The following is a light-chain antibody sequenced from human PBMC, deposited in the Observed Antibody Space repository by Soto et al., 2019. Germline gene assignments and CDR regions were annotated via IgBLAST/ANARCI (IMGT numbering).Light chain of an antibody. J-gene: IGKJ4*01. CDR2: AAS. CDR1: QGISNY. V-gene: IGKV1-27*01. Sequence: DIQMTQSPSSLSASVRDRVTITCRASQGISNYLAWYQQKPGKVPKLLIYAASTLQSWVPSRFSGSGSGTDFTLTIGSLQPEDVATYYCQKYNSAPLVTFGGGTKVEIK. CDR3: QKYNSAPLVT.